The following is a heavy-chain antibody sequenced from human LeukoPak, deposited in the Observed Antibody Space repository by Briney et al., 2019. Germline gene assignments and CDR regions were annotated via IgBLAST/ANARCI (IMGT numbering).Heavy chain of an antibody. D-gene: IGHD5-18*01. CDR1: GFTFSTYW. V-gene: IGHV3-7*03. J-gene: IGHJ4*02. CDR3: ARSNYYSYGYFDY. CDR2: INQDGSEK. Sequence: GGSLRLSCAASGFTFSTYWMTWVRQAPGKGLEWVANINQDGSEKYYVDSVKGRFTISRDNAKNSLYLQMNSLRAEDTAVYYCARSNYYSYGYFDYWGQGTLVTVSS.